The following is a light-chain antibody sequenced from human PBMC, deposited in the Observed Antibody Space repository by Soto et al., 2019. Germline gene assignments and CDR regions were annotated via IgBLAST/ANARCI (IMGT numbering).Light chain of an antibody. J-gene: IGLJ1*01. CDR3: NSYTSSSTYV. V-gene: IGLV2-14*03. CDR2: DVT. CDR1: SSDVGGFNY. Sequence: GGWSSITKNETSSDVGGFNYVSWYQQHPGKAPKLMIYDVTNRPSGVSYRFSGSRSGTMASLTISGLQAEDEAEYYCNSYTSSSTYVFGTGTKVTVL.